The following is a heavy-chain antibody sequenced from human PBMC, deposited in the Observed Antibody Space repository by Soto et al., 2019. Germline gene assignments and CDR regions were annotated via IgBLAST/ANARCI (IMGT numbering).Heavy chain of an antibody. CDR1: GGSISSYY. CDR2: IYYSGST. Sequence: QVQLQESGPGLVKPSETLSLTCTVSGGSISSYYWSWIRQPPAKGLEWVGYIYYSGSTNYSPSLKSRVTISVDTAKNQFSLKLSSVTAADTAVYYCARDLIAAAGTVTRWFDPWGQGTLVTVSS. CDR3: ARDLIAAAGTVTRWFDP. D-gene: IGHD6-13*01. J-gene: IGHJ5*02. V-gene: IGHV4-59*01.